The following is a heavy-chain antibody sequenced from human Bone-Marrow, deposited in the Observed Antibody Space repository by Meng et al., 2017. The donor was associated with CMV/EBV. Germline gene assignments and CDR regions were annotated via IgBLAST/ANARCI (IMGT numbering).Heavy chain of an antibody. Sequence: GESLKISCAASGFTFTTYALSWVRQAPGKGLEWVSAISDSGAKTYYADSVRGRFTVSRDNSKNTLYLQMNSLRAEDTAVYYCVKEFGNFDVIGYSICFDYWGQGTLVTVSS. CDR1: GFTFTTYA. D-gene: IGHD3-22*01. V-gene: IGHV3-23*01. CDR3: VKEFGNFDVIGYSICFDY. CDR2: ISDSGAKT. J-gene: IGHJ4*02.